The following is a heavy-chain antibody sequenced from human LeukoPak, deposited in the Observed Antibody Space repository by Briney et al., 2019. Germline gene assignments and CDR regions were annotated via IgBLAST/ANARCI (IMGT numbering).Heavy chain of an antibody. V-gene: IGHV4-59*08. CDR3: ATKTSGSYYPLDY. J-gene: IGHJ4*02. Sequence: SETLSLTCTVSGVSISSYYWSWIRQPPGKGLEWIGYIYSSGSTNYNPSLKSRVTISVDTSKNQFSLKLSSVTAADTAVYYCATKTSGSYYPLDYWGQGTLVTVSS. D-gene: IGHD1-26*01. CDR2: IYSSGST. CDR1: GVSISSYY.